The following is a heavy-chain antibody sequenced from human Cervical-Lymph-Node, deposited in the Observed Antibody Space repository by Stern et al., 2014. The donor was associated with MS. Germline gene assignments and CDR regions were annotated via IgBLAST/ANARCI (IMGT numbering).Heavy chain of an antibody. CDR1: GYTFTGHY. CDR2: INPNTGDT. CDR3: ARDLGGSYAADAFDI. Sequence: QLVQSGAEVKKSGASVKVSCKASGYTFTGHYMHWVRQAPGQGLERMGWINPNTGDTNYVQKFQGRVTMTRDTSIGTAYMEMSSLSSDDTAVYYCARDLGGSYAADAFDIWGQGTMIIVSS. D-gene: IGHD1-26*01. V-gene: IGHV1-2*02. J-gene: IGHJ3*02.